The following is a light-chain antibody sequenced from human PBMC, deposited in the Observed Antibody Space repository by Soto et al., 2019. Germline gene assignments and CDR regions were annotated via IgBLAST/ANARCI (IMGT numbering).Light chain of an antibody. J-gene: IGKJ2*01. CDR1: QSISSY. Sequence: DIKMTQSPSSLSASVGDRVTITCRASQSISSYLNWYQQKPGKAPKLPIYAASSLQSGVPSRFSGSGSGTDFTLTISSLQPEDFATYYCQQSYSTPYTFGQGTKLEIK. V-gene: IGKV1-39*01. CDR2: AAS. CDR3: QQSYSTPYT.